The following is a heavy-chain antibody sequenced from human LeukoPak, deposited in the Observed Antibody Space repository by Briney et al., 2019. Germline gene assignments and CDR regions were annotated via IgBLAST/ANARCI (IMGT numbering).Heavy chain of an antibody. V-gene: IGHV4-59*01. Sequence: SETLSLTCTVSGGSISSYYWSWIRQPPGKGLEWIGHIYYSGSTNYNPSLKSRVTISVDTSKNQFSLKLSSVTAADTAVYYCARGGADRQSPFDYWGQGTLVTVSS. CDR1: GGSISSYY. J-gene: IGHJ4*02. D-gene: IGHD6-6*01. CDR3: ARGGADRQSPFDY. CDR2: IYYSGST.